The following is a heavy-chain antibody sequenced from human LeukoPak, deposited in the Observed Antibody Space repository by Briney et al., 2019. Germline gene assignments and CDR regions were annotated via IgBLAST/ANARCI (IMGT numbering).Heavy chain of an antibody. CDR1: GFTFSAYW. V-gene: IGHV3-7*01. Sequence: GGSLRLSCTTSGFTFSAYWMTWVRQAPGKGLEWVANIREDGIEKYYVDSVKGRFTISRDNAKNSLYLQMNSLRAEDTAVYYCASNRAGYYYYYMDVWGKGTTVTVSS. J-gene: IGHJ6*03. CDR2: IREDGIEK. D-gene: IGHD1-14*01. CDR3: ASNRAGYYYYYMDV.